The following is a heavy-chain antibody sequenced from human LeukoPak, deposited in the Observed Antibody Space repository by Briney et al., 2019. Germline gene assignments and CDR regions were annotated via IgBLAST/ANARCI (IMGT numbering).Heavy chain of an antibody. CDR3: AKEGRMIGSLYGMDV. J-gene: IGHJ6*02. Sequence: AGGSLRLSCAASGFTFSSYGMHWVRQAPGKGLEWVAVISYDGSNKYYADSVKGRFTISRDNSKNTLYLQMNSLRAEDTAVYYCAKEGRMIGSLYGMDVWGQGTTVTVSS. CDR2: ISYDGSNK. CDR1: GFTFSSYG. V-gene: IGHV3-30*18. D-gene: IGHD3-10*02.